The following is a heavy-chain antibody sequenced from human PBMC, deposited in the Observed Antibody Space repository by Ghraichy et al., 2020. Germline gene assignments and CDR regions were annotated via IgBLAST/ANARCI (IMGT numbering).Heavy chain of an antibody. CDR1: GGSISSYY. CDR2: IYYSGST. V-gene: IGHV4-59*01. Sequence: SETLSLTCTVSGGSISSYYWSWIRQPPGKGLEWIGYIYYSGSTNYNPSLKSRVTISVDTSKNQFSLKLSSVTAADTAVYYCAREPTYMAPLFGYYYYGMDVWGQGTTLTVSS. D-gene: IGHD3-3*01. J-gene: IGHJ6*02. CDR3: AREPTYMAPLFGYYYYGMDV.